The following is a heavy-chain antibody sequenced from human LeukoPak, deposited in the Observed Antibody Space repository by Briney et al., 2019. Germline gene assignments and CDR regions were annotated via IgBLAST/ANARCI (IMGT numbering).Heavy chain of an antibody. CDR2: ISAYNGNT. J-gene: IGHJ6*02. CDR3: ARYHYTDTAMVKDSYYYYGMDV. D-gene: IGHD5-18*01. V-gene: IGHV1-18*01. Sequence: ASVKVSCKASGYTFTSYGISWVRQAPGQGVEWMGWISAYNGNTNYAQKLQGRVTMTTDTSTSTAYMELRSLRSDDTAVYYCARYHYTDTAMVKDSYYYYGMDVWGQGTTVTVSS. CDR1: GYTFTSYG.